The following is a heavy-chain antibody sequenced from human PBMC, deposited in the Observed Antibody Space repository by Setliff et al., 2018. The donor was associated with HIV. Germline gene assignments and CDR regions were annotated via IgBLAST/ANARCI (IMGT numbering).Heavy chain of an antibody. D-gene: IGHD5-12*01. CDR2: IIHSGGT. V-gene: IGHV4-34*12. CDR1: GGSFSGYY. J-gene: IGHJ4*02. CDR3: ARRSGYAEDY. Sequence: SETLSLTCAVYGGSFSGYYWNWIRQPPGKGLEWIGGIIHSGGTNYNPSLKSRVTISVDTSKNQFSLKLSSVTAADTAVYYCARRSGYAEDYWGQGTLVTVSS.